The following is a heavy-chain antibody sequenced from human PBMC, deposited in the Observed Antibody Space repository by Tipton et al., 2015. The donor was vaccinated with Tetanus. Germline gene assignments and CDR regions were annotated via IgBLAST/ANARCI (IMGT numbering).Heavy chain of an antibody. CDR2: ISGSGGST. V-gene: IGHV3-23*01. D-gene: IGHD1-26*01. CDR1: GFTFSSYA. J-gene: IGHJ4*02. CDR3: AKDLLPVLVGATSFFDY. Sequence: GSLRLSCAASGFTFSSYAMSWVRQAPGKGLEWVSAISGSGGSTYYADSVKGRFTISRDNSKNTLYLQMNSLRAEDTAVYYCAKDLLPVLVGATSFFDYWGQGTLVTVSS.